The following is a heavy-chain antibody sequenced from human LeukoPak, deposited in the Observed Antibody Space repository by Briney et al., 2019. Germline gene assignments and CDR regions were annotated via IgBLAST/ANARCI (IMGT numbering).Heavy chain of an antibody. CDR1: GFTFSSYG. CDR2: IWYDGSNK. CDR3: AKKKSNARIFGVVKTFDY. J-gene: IGHJ4*02. Sequence: PGRSLRLSCAASGFTFSSYGMHWVRQAPGKGREWVAVIWYDGSNKYYADSVKGRFTISRDNSKNTLYLQMNSLRAEDTAVYYCAKKKSNARIFGVVKTFDYWGQGTLVTVSS. V-gene: IGHV3-33*06. D-gene: IGHD3-3*01.